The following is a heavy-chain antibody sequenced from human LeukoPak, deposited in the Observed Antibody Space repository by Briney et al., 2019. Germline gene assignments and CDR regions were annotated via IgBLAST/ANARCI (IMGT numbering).Heavy chain of an antibody. J-gene: IGHJ3*02. D-gene: IGHD3-22*01. Sequence: SETLSLTCTVSGYSISSGYSWGWIRQPPGKGLEWIGNIYHSGSTSYNPSLKSRVTMSVDTSNNQFSLKLSSVTAADTAVYFCARDDYYDSSGYRNAFDIRGQGTVVTVSS. CDR3: ARDDYYDSSGYRNAFDI. CDR2: IYHSGST. V-gene: IGHV4-38-2*02. CDR1: GYSISSGYS.